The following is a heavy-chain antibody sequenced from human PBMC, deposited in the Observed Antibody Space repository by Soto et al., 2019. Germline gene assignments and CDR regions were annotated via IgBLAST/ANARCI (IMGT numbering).Heavy chain of an antibody. D-gene: IGHD2-2*01. J-gene: IGHJ5*02. Sequence: GASVKVSCKVSGYTLTELSMHWVRQAPGKGLEWMGGFDPEDGETIYAQKFQGRVTMTEDTSTDTAYMELSSLRSEDTAVYYCATWTTSPVVVPAAQGWWFDPWGQGTLVTVSS. CDR1: GYTLTELS. CDR2: FDPEDGET. V-gene: IGHV1-24*01. CDR3: ATWTTSPVVVPAAQGWWFDP.